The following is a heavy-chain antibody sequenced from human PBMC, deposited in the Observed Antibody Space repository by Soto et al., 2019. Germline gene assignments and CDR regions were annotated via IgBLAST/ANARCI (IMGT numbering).Heavy chain of an antibody. CDR2: ISFDGSKK. CDR1: GFSVSIYS. D-gene: IGHD6-13*01. Sequence: QPGGSLRLSCAASGFSVSIYSMNWVRQAPGKGLEWVAFISFDGSKKYYADSVKGRFTISRDNSKNTVYLQMNNLRPGDAAVYHCANLLNVAAAGTPHYYGVDVWGQGTTVTVSS. CDR3: ANLLNVAAAGTPHYYGVDV. V-gene: IGHV3-30-3*01. J-gene: IGHJ6*02.